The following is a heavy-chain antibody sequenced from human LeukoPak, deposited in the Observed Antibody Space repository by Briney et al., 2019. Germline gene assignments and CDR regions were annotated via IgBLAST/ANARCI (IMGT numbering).Heavy chain of an antibody. J-gene: IGHJ4*02. D-gene: IGHD3-10*01. CDR2: VNPKNGDT. V-gene: IGHV1-2*06. CDR3: SRDLSSTAYWELDY. Sequence: ASVKVSCKASGYIFTDYFIHWVRQAPGQEPEWMGRVNPKNGDTYYAQTFQGRVTVTGATPISTAYMDLTTLRSDDTAIYYCSRDLSSTAYWELDYWGQGTLVTVSS. CDR1: GYIFTDYF.